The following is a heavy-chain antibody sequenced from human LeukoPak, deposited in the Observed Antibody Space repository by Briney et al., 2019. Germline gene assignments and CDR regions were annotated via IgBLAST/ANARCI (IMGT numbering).Heavy chain of an antibody. Sequence: SETLSLTCTVSGGSLNNNYWSWVRQPPGNGLEWIGYISYSGSTNYNPSLESLATISVASSRAQFSLKINSVTAADTAVYFCARHLSERTTVAGEFDYWGQGILVTVSS. V-gene: IGHV4-59*08. CDR1: GGSLNNNY. CDR2: ISYSGST. J-gene: IGHJ4*02. CDR3: ARHLSERTTVAGEFDY. D-gene: IGHD6-19*01.